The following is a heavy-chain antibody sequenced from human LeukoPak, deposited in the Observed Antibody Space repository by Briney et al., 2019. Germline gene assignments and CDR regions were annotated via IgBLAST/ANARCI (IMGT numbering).Heavy chain of an antibody. J-gene: IGHJ4*02. V-gene: IGHV3-74*01. CDR2: INTDGTVT. CDR3: ATKQWLAPPPDS. Sequence: PGGSLRLSCAASGFTFSKYWTLWVRQAPGKGLESVSRINTDGTVTTYAVSVKGRFTVSRDNADNTMFLQMNSVRDEDTAVYYCATKQWLAPPPDSWGQGTPVTVSS. D-gene: IGHD6-19*01. CDR1: GFTFSKYW.